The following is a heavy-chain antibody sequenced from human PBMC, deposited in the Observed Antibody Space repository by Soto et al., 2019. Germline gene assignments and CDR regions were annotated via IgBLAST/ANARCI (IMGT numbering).Heavy chain of an antibody. CDR1: GGTFSNYA. Sequence: QVQLVQSGAEVKKPGSSVKVSCKASGGTFSNYAISWVRQAPGQGLEWMGGIIPIFGTTNYAQRFQGRVTITADESTSTAYMELSSRRSEDTAGYYCARVSSSWYKDYFDYWGQGTLVTVSS. CDR3: ARVSSSWYKDYFDY. J-gene: IGHJ4*02. V-gene: IGHV1-69*12. CDR2: IIPIFGTT. D-gene: IGHD6-13*01.